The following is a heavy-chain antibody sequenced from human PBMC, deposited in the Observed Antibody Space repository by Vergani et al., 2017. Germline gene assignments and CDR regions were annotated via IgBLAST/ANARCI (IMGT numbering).Heavy chain of an antibody. Sequence: EVQLVESGGGLVKPGGSLRLSCAASGFTFSSYSMNWFGQAPGKGLEWVSSISSSSSYIYYADSVKGRFTISRDNAKNSLYLQMNSLRAEDTAVYYCARDASLYSSSVADYWGQGTLVTVSS. J-gene: IGHJ4*02. CDR2: ISSSSSYI. CDR1: GFTFSSYS. D-gene: IGHD6-6*01. CDR3: ARDASLYSSSVADY. V-gene: IGHV3-21*01.